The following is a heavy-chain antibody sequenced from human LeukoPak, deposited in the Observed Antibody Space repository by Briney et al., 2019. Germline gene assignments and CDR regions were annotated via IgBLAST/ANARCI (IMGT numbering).Heavy chain of an antibody. V-gene: IGHV1-24*01. CDR3: ATDGYRHQLLNWFDP. Sequence: ASVKVSCKVSGYTLTEVSMHWVRQAPGKGREWMGGFDPEDGETIYAQKFQGRVTMTEDTSTDTAYMELSSLRSEDTAVYYCATDGYRHQLLNWFDPWGQGTLVTASS. D-gene: IGHD2-2*01. J-gene: IGHJ5*02. CDR1: GYTLTEVS. CDR2: FDPEDGET.